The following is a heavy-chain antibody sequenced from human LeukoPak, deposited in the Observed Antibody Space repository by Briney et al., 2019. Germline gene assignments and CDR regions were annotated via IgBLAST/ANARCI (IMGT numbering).Heavy chain of an antibody. J-gene: IGHJ4*02. CDR2: IIPILGIA. CDR1: GGTFSSYA. V-gene: IGHV1-69*04. CDR3: ARPSYSTTHQPPGY. D-gene: IGHD2-2*01. Sequence: SVKVSCKASGGTFSSYAISWGRQAPGQGLEWRGRIIPILGIANYAQKFQGRVTITADKSTSTAYMELSSLRSEDTAVYYCARPSYSTTHQPPGYWGQGTLVTVSS.